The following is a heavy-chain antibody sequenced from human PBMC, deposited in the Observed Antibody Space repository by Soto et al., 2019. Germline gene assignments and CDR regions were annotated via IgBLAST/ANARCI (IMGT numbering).Heavy chain of an antibody. CDR3: AKDGGGYNYGYVMLDKYYYGMDV. CDR2: ISYDGTNK. V-gene: IGHV3-30-3*01. Sequence: QVQLVESGGGVVQPGRSLRLSCAASGFTFSTYAMHWVRQAPGKGLEWVAVISYDGTNKYYADSVRGRFTISRDNSKNTRFMQMNSLRAEDTAVYYCAKDGGGYNYGYVMLDKYYYGMDVWGQGTTVTVSS. J-gene: IGHJ6*02. D-gene: IGHD5-18*01. CDR1: GFTFSTYA.